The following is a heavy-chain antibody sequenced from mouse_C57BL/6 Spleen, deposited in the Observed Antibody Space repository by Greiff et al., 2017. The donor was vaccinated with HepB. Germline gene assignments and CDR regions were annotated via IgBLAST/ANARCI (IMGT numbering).Heavy chain of an antibody. J-gene: IGHJ3*01. CDR2: ISGGGGNT. CDR3: ARRGYYYGAY. V-gene: IGHV5-9*01. CDR1: GFTFSSYP. Sequence: EVQGVESGGGLVKPGGSLKLSCAASGFTFSSYPMSWVRQTPEKRLEWVATISGGGGNTYYPDSVKGRFTISRDNAKNTLYLQMSSLRSEDTALYYCARRGYYYGAYWGQGTLVTVSA. D-gene: IGHD1-1*01.